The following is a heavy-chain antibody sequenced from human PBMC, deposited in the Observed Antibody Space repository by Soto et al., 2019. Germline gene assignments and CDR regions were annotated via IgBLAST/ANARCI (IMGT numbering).Heavy chain of an antibody. CDR2: IYPGDSDT. D-gene: IGHD2-15*01. CDR1: GYSFTRYW. J-gene: IGHJ3*02. V-gene: IGHV5-51*01. CDR3: ARQEIGYCSGGSCYSDGAFDI. Sequence: PGESLKISCKGSGYSFTRYWFGWVRQMPGKGLEWMGIIYPGDSDTRYSPSFQGQVTISADKSISTAYLQWSSLKASDTAMYYCARQEIGYCSGGSCYSDGAFDIWGQGTMVTVSS.